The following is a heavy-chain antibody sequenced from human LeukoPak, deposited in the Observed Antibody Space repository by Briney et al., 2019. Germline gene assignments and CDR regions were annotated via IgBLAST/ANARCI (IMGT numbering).Heavy chain of an antibody. D-gene: IGHD4-17*01. CDR2: MWYDGSNK. J-gene: IGHJ4*02. CDR3: ARDEVTTPRD. V-gene: IGHV3-33*01. CDR1: GFTFSSYG. Sequence: PGRSLRLSCAASGFTFSSYGMHWVRQAPGKGLEWVAVMWYDGSNKYYADSVKGRFTISRDNSKNTLYLQMHSLRAEDTAVYYCARDEVTTPRDWGQGTLVTVFS.